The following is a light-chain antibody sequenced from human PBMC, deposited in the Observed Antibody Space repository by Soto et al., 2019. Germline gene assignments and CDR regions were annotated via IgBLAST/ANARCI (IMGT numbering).Light chain of an antibody. CDR3: QSYGTSVTGLDI. J-gene: IGLJ1*01. V-gene: IGLV1-40*01. CDR2: ANT. CDR1: SSDIGAGND. Sequence: QSVLTQPPSVSGGPGQWVSISCTGSSSDIGAGNDVNWYQHVPGTAPRLLIYANTKRPSGVPDRFSGSKSGTSASLAITGLQVEDDADYYCQSYGTSVTGLDIFGTGTKVTVL.